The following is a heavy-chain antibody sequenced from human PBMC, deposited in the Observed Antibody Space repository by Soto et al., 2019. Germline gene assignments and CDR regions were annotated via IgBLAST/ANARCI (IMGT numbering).Heavy chain of an antibody. V-gene: IGHV1-69*06. CDR2: IIPIFGTA. CDR1: GGTFSSYA. CDR3: ARARSTGTTSPYYYYGMDV. D-gene: IGHD1-7*01. J-gene: IGHJ6*02. Sequence: SVKVSCKASGGTFSSYAISWVRQAPGQGLEWMGGIIPIFGTANYAQKFKGRVTITADKSTSTAYMELSSLRSEDTAVFYFARARSTGTTSPYYYYGMDVWGQGTTVTVSS.